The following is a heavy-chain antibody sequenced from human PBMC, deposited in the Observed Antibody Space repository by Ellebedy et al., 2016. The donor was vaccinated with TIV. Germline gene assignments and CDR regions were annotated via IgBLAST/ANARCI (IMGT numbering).Heavy chain of an antibody. V-gene: IGHV3-7*01. CDR2: IKQDGSEK. CDR1: GFTSGSYW. Sequence: GESLKISCEAFGFTSGSYWMTWVRQAPWKGLEWVANIKQDGSEKYYVDSVKGRFTISRDNAKNSLYLHMNSLRVEDTAVYYCASYTKYHFDYWGQGTLVTVSS. CDR3: ASYTKYHFDY. J-gene: IGHJ4*02. D-gene: IGHD2-2*02.